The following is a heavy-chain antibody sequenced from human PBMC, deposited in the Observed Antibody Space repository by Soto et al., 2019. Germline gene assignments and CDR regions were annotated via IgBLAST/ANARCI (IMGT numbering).Heavy chain of an antibody. Sequence: EGQLLQSGGDLVQPGGSLTLSCAGSGLTLRSYAMTWIRQTPEKGLEWVSTISCRSAVPSYAVSVNGRFTVSRDNSKNTLYLQMNSLKHDDTAIYYCAKGGQFTGGFDRWGQGTRGSVS. CDR1: GLTLRSYA. CDR2: ISCRSAVP. D-gene: IGHD3-16*01. J-gene: IGHJ5*02. V-gene: IGHV3-23*01. CDR3: AKGGQFTGGFDR.